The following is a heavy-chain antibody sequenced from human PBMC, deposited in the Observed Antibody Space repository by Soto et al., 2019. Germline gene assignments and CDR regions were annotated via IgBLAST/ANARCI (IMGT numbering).Heavy chain of an antibody. D-gene: IGHD6-25*01. J-gene: IGHJ6*03. CDR1: GYTFSNYN. CDR2: MNPDSGNT. CDR3: AREAASDPSFYYHYMDV. Sequence: DSVKVSCKASGYTFSNYNINWVRQASGQGLEWMGWMNPDSGNTGYAEKFQGRVTMTRNRSISTAYMELSGLRSEDTAVYYCAREAASDPSFYYHYMDVWGKGTTVTVS. V-gene: IGHV1-8*01.